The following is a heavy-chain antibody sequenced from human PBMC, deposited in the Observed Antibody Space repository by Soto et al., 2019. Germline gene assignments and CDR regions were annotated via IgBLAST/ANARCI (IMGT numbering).Heavy chain of an antibody. CDR3: ARPAFYDSSGYYDVDY. V-gene: IGHV5-51*01. J-gene: IGHJ4*02. CDR2: IYPGESDT. Sequence: GASLKISCKGSGYSFTSYWIGWVRQMPGKGLEWMGIIYPGESDTRYSPSFQGQVTISADKSISTAYLQWRSLKASDTAMYYCARPAFYDSSGYYDVDYWGQGTLVTVSS. D-gene: IGHD3-22*01. CDR1: GYSFTSYW.